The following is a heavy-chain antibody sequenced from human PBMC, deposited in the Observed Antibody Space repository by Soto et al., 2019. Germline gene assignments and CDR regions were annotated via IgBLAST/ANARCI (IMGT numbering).Heavy chain of an antibody. CDR2: ISSSSSYT. D-gene: IGHD6-13*01. J-gene: IGHJ4*02. Sequence: GGSLRLSCAASGFTFSDYYMSWIRQAPGKGLEWVSYISSSSSYTNYADSVKGRFTISRDNAKNSLYLQMNSLRAEDTAVYYCARGRFTSYSRSWHSDYWGQGTLVTAPQ. CDR1: GFTFSDYY. CDR3: ARGRFTSYSRSWHSDY. V-gene: IGHV3-11*06.